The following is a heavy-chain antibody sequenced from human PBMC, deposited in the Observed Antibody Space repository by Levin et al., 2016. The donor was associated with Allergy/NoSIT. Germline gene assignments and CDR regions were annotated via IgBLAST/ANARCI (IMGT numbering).Heavy chain of an antibody. CDR2: ISAYNGNT. CDR1: GYTFTSYG. CDR3: ARTGITMIVVDAFDI. J-gene: IGHJ3*02. D-gene: IGHD3-22*01. Sequence: ASVKVSCKASGYTFTSYGISWVRQAPGQGLEWMGWISAYNGNTNYAQKLQGRVTMTTDTSTSTAYMELRSLRSDDTAVYYCARTGITMIVVDAFDIWGQGTMVTVSS. V-gene: IGHV1-18*01.